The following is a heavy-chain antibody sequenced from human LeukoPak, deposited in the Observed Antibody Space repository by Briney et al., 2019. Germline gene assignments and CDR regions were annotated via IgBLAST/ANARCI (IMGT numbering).Heavy chain of an antibody. V-gene: IGHV3-33*08. Sequence: GGSLRLSCAASGFTFNTYTMNWVRQAPGKGLEWVAVIWYDGSNKYYADSVKGRFTISRDNSKNTLYLQMNSLRAEDTAVYYCAREYSGSYSFYYYYGMDVWGQGTTVTVSS. CDR1: GFTFNTYT. CDR3: AREYSGSYSFYYYYGMDV. J-gene: IGHJ6*02. D-gene: IGHD1-26*01. CDR2: IWYDGSNK.